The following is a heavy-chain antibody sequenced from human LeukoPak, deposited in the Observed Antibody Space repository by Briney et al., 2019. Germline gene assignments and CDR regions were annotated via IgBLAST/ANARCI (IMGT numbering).Heavy chain of an antibody. D-gene: IGHD2-2*01. CDR3: ARGLSTSLHFDY. J-gene: IGHJ4*02. CDR1: GGSISSGGYY. Sequence: SQTLSLTCTVSGGSISSGGYYWSWIRQPPGKGLEWIGYIYYSGSTNYNPSLKSRVTISVDTSKNQFSLKLSSVTAADTAVYYCARGLSTSLHFDYWGQGTLVTVSS. V-gene: IGHV4-61*08. CDR2: IYYSGST.